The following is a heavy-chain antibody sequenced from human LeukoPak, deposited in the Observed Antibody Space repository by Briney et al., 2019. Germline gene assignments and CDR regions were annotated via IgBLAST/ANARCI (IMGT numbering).Heavy chain of an antibody. J-gene: IGHJ4*02. CDR1: GGSFSGYY. CDR3: ARGRACGFGNSSSWYFWAKLFDY. D-gene: IGHD6-13*01. CDR2: INHSGST. V-gene: IGHV4-34*01. Sequence: SETLSLTCAVYGGSFSGYYWSWIRQPPGKGLEWIGEINHSGSTNYNPSLKSRVTISVDTSKNQFSLKLSSVTAADTAVYYCARGRACGFGNSSSWYFWAKLFDYWGQGTLVTVCS.